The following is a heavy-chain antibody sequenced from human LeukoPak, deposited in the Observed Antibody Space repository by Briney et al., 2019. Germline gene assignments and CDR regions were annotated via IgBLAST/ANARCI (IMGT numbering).Heavy chain of an antibody. V-gene: IGHV3-30*02. CDR3: SKESNYDSSGYFN. CDR2: IRFDGSTT. CDR1: GFVFSSYG. Sequence: PGGSPRLSCAASGFVFSSYGIHWVRQAPGKGLEWFAFIRFDGSTTYYAESVKGRFTVSRDNSKFTAYLQVNSVRAEDTAVYYCSKESNYDSSGYFNWGQGTLVTVS. J-gene: IGHJ4*02. D-gene: IGHD3-22*01.